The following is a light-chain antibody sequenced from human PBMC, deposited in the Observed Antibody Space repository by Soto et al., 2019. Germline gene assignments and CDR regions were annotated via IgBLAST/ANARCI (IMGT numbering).Light chain of an antibody. CDR3: SSYTGGNPSYV. J-gene: IGLJ1*01. V-gene: IGLV2-8*01. CDR2: EVT. CDR1: SSDVGGYDY. Sequence: QSVLTQPPSASGSPGQSVTISCTGTSSDVGGYDYVSWYQQHPGKAPKLMIYEVTIRPSGVSDRFSGSKSGNTASLTVSELQAEDEADYYCSSYTGGNPSYVFGTGTKVTV.